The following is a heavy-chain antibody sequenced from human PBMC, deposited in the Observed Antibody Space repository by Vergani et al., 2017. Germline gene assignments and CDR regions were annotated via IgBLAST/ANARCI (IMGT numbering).Heavy chain of an antibody. J-gene: IGHJ6*02. D-gene: IGHD6-19*01. CDR1: GGTFSSFA. CDR3: ARDIAVASTYYYGMDV. CDR2: IIPIFGTA. V-gene: IGHV1-69*13. Sequence: QVQLVQSGAEVKKPGSSVKVSCKASGGTFSSFAISWVRQAPGQGLEWMGRIIPIFGTANYAQKFQGRVTITADESTSTAYMELSSLRSEDTAVYYCARDIAVASTYYYGMDVWGQGTTVTVSS.